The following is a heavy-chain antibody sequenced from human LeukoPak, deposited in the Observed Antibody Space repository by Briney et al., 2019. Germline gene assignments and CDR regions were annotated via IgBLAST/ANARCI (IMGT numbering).Heavy chain of an antibody. CDR1: GFTFSSYA. CDR3: AKVVLDRVVPAAGDAFDI. V-gene: IGHV3-23*01. CDR2: ISGSGGST. J-gene: IGHJ3*02. Sequence: GGSLRLSCAASGFTFSSYAMSWVRQAPGKGLEWVSAISGSGGSTYYADSVKGRFTISRDNSKNTLYLQMNSLRAEDTAIYYCAKVVLDRVVPAAGDAFDIWGQGTMVTVSS. D-gene: IGHD2-2*01.